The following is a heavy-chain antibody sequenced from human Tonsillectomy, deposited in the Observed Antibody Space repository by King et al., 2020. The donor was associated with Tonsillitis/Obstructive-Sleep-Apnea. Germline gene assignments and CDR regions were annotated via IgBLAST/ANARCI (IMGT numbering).Heavy chain of an antibody. CDR1: GFTFNTYA. Sequence: LVESGGGLVQPGGSLRLSCAASGFTFNTYALSWVRQAPGKGLEWFSVISGDGSAIYYADSLKVRFTISRDNSKNTLYLQMNNLRAEDTAVYYCAKEKVPIAARFFDYWGQGTLVTVSS. CDR3: AKEKVPIAARFFDY. V-gene: IGHV3-23*04. J-gene: IGHJ4*02. D-gene: IGHD6-6*01. CDR2: ISGDGSAI.